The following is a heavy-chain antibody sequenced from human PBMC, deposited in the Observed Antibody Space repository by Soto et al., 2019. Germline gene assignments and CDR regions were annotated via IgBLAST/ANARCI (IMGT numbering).Heavy chain of an antibody. CDR2: ISAYNGNT. V-gene: IGHV1-18*01. CDR1: GYTFTSYG. CDR3: ARDWSRYSYYSDAFDI. Sequence: ASVKVSCKASGYTFTSYGISWVRQAPGQGLEWMGWISAYNGNTNYAPKLQGRVTMTTDTSTSTAYMELRSLRSDDTAVYYCARDWSRYSYYSDAFDIWGQGTMVTVSS. D-gene: IGHD3-22*01. J-gene: IGHJ3*02.